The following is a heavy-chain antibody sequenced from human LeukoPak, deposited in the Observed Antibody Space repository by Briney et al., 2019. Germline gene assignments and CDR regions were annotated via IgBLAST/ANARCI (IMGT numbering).Heavy chain of an antibody. J-gene: IGHJ4*02. CDR3: SRRYGSAIDY. Sequence: RESGPALVKPTQTLTLTCTFSGFSLTTSRMCVSWIRQPPGKALEWLALIDWDDDKYYRASLKTRLTISKDTSKNQVVLTMTNMDPVDTATYYCSRRYGSAIDYWGQGTLVTVSA. V-gene: IGHV2-70*01. D-gene: IGHD6-19*01. CDR1: GFSLTTSRMC. CDR2: IDWDDDK.